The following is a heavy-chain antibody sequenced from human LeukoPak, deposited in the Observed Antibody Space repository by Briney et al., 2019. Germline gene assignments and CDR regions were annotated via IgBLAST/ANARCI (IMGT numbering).Heavy chain of an antibody. V-gene: IGHV4-4*09. J-gene: IGHJ3*02. CDR3: ARHNTYYYDSSGYYYLGAFDI. CDR2: IYTSGST. CDR1: GGSISSYY. Sequence: SETLSLTCTVSGGSISSYYWSWIRQPPGKGLEWIGYIYTSGSTNYNPSLKSRVTISVDTSKNQFHLKLSSVTAADTAVYYCARHNTYYYDSSGYYYLGAFDIWGQGTMVTVSS. D-gene: IGHD3-22*01.